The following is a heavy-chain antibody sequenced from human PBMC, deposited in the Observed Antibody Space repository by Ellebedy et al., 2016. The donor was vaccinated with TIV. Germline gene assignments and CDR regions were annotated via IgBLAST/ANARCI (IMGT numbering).Heavy chain of an antibody. V-gene: IGHV3-74*01. CDR2: IRSDGGST. CDR1: GFTFSTYC. D-gene: IGHD2-15*01. J-gene: IGHJ6*02. CDR3: AREMVAPGPDDYYYGMDV. Sequence: GESLKISCAASGFTFSTYCMHWVRQAPGKGLVWVSRIRSDGGSTTYADSVKGRFTISRDNAKNTLYLQMNSLRAEDTAIYYCAREMVAPGPDDYYYGMDVWGQGTTVTVSS.